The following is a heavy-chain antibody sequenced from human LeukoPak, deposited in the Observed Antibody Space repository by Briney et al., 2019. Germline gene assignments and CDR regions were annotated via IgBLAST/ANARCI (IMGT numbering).Heavy chain of an antibody. CDR2: INSDGSST. CDR1: GFTFSSYW. CDR3: ARSGYSGNYFDY. D-gene: IGHD5-12*01. J-gene: IGHJ4*02. V-gene: IGHV3-74*01. Sequence: GGSLRLSCAASGFTFSSYWMHWVRHAPGKGLVWVSRINSDGSSTSYADSVKGRFTISRDSAKNTLYLQMNSLRAEDTAVYHCARSGYSGNYFDYWGQGILVTVSS.